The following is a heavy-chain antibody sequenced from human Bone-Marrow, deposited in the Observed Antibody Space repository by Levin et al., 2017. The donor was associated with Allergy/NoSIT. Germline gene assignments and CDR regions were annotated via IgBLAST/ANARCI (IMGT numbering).Heavy chain of an antibody. D-gene: IGHD4-11*01. J-gene: IGHJ6*02. CDR3: ARDLRSANTEDYRTSYYYGMDV. V-gene: IGHV3-53*01. Sequence: GESLKISCAASGFTVSSHYMNWVRQAPGKGLEWVSVIYTGGTTYYADSVKGRFTMSRDNSENTVSLHMNSLRVDDTAVYYCARDLRSANTEDYRTSYYYGMDVWGQGTTVTVSS. CDR2: IYTGGTT. CDR1: GFTVSSHY.